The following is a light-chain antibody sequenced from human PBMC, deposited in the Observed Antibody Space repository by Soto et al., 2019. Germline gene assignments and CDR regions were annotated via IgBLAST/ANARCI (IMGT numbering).Light chain of an antibody. V-gene: IGKV3-15*01. CDR1: QSVSSN. J-gene: IGKJ5*01. CDR2: GAS. CDR3: QQYHNWPIT. Sequence: EIVLTQSPANLSLSAGQTADIYXRASQSVSSNLAWYQQKPGQAPRLLIYGASTRATGIPARFSGSGSGTEFTLTISSLQSEDFAVYYCQQYHNWPITFGQGTRLEIK.